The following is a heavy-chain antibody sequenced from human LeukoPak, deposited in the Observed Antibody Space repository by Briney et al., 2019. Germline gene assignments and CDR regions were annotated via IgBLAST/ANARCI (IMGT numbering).Heavy chain of an antibody. CDR2: IAYDGSNK. D-gene: IGHD5-24*01. CDR3: ARETEDGYNYVNY. J-gene: IGHJ4*02. Sequence: HVRSLSLSCAASGLTFSSYAMHWVRQAGGTGLEGLAVIAYDGSNKYYADSVKGRFTISRDNSKNTLYLQMNSLRAEDTAVYYSARETEDGYNYVNYWGQGTLVTVSS. V-gene: IGHV3-30-3*01. CDR1: GLTFSSYA.